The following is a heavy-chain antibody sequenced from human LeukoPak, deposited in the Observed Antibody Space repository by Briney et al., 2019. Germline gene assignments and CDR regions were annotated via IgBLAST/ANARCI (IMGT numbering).Heavy chain of an antibody. CDR2: INHSGST. CDR3: ATSGSYSLYFDY. Sequence: PSETLSLTCAVYGGSFSGYYWSWIRQPPGKGLEWIGEINHSGSTNYNPSLKSRVTISVDTSKNQFSLKLSSVTAADTAVYYCATSGSYSLYFDYWGQGTLVTVSS. J-gene: IGHJ4*02. V-gene: IGHV4-34*01. D-gene: IGHD1-26*01. CDR1: GGSFSGYY.